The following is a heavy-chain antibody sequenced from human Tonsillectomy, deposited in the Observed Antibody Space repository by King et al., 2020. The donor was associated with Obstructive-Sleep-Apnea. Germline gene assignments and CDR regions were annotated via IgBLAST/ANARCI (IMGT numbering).Heavy chain of an antibody. CDR1: GFNVSSNY. D-gene: IGHD3/OR15-3a*01. CDR2: IYSGGTT. Sequence: VQLVESGGGLVQPEGSVRLSCAASGFNVSSNYMSWVRQAPGKGLEWGSVIYSGGTTYYADSVKGRVTISRDNSKNTLHLQMNSLRAEDTALYYCARAPFIWTDYDQSWYFDLWGRGTQVTVSS. V-gene: IGHV3-66*01. CDR3: ARAPFIWTDYDQSWYFDL. J-gene: IGHJ2*01.